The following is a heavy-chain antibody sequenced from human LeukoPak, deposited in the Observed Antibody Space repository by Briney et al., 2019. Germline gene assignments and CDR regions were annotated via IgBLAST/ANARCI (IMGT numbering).Heavy chain of an antibody. Sequence: GGSLRLSCAASGFTFSSYWMHWVRQAPGKGLVWVSGINWNGGSTGYADSVKGRFTISRDNAKNSLYLQMNSLRAEDTALYYCASLYYYDSSGHPWGQGTLVTVSS. J-gene: IGHJ5*02. CDR2: INWNGGST. CDR1: GFTFSSYW. CDR3: ASLYYYDSSGHP. D-gene: IGHD3-22*01. V-gene: IGHV3-20*04.